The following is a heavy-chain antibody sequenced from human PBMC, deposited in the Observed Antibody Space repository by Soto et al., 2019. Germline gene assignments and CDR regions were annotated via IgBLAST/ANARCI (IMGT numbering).Heavy chain of an antibody. CDR2: ISYRGST. CDR1: GASISGYDYY. Sequence: QVQLQESGPGLVKPSPTLSLTCSISGASISGYDYYWSWFRQPPGKGLESFGYISYRGSTYYNPPPKSRITISVDTSKTQFSLILSSVTAADTAVFYCAREVNNYYGMDVWGQGTTVTVSS. J-gene: IGHJ6*02. V-gene: IGHV4-30-4*01. CDR3: AREVNNYYGMDV.